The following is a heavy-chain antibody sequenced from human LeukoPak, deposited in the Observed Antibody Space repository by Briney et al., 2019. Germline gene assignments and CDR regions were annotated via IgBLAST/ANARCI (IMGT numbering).Heavy chain of an antibody. V-gene: IGHV4-39*07. CDR1: SGSISTSNYC. J-gene: IGHJ4*02. Sequence: NPSETLSLTCTVSSGSISTSNYCWGWVRQPPGKALEWIGNIFYSGSTYYSPSLKSRVTISVDTSKNQFSLKLSSVTAADTALYYCARDSGGRQTSDFDYWGQGTLVTVSS. CDR3: ARDSGGRQTSDFDY. CDR2: IFYSGST. D-gene: IGHD1-26*01.